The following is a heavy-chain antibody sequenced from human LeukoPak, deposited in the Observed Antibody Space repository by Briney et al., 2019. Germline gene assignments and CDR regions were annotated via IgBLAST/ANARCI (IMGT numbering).Heavy chain of an antibody. J-gene: IGHJ4*02. CDR1: SITFTKAW. CDR3: ATSITTPGAFDI. D-gene: IGHD1-1*01. V-gene: IGHV3-15*07. Sequence: GGSLRLSCAASSITFTKAWMNWVRQAPGKGLEWVARIVSETVGGRTDYAASVKGRFTISRDDSKSTLFLQMSSLKIEDTAVYYCATSITTPGAFDIWGQGVLVTVSS. CDR2: IVSETVGGRT.